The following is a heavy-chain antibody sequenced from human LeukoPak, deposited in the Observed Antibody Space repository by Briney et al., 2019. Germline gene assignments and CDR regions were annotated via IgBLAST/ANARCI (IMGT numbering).Heavy chain of an antibody. D-gene: IGHD3-10*01. CDR3: ARGSYYYGSGSYYNPYYYYGMDV. CDR1: GYTFTGYY. V-gene: IGHV1-2*04. Sequence: ASVKVSRKASGYTFTGYYMHWVRQAPGQGLEWMGWINPNSGGTNYAQKFQGWVTMTRDTSISTAYMELSRLRSDDTAVYYCARGSYYYGSGSYYNPYYYYGMDVWGQGTTVTVSS. CDR2: INPNSGGT. J-gene: IGHJ6*02.